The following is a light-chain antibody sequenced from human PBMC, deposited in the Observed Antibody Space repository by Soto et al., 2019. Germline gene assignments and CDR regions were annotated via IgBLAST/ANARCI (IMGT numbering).Light chain of an antibody. CDR2: KAS. CDR1: QALVHSDGIAY. Sequence: DVGRTDSPRSLRVTRERTRSSSCMFSQALVHSDGIAYFSWFQQRPGRSPRRLIYKASNRASGVPARFSGSGSGTDFALKISRVEAENVGVYYCMQGTHWPITFGQGTRLANK. J-gene: IGKJ5*01. CDR3: MQGTHWPIT. V-gene: IGKV2-30*02.